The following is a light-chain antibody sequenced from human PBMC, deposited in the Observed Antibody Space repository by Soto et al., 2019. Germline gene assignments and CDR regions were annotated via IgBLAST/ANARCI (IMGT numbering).Light chain of an antibody. V-gene: IGKV1-39*01. CDR1: QSISNY. CDR2: SAS. J-gene: IGKJ2*01. Sequence: DIQMTQSPSSLSASVGDRLSITCRANQSISNYLNWYQKKAGKAPKLLIYSASSLQSGVPSRFSGSGSGTDFTLTISSLQPEDFATYYCQQTYGSPVSTFGQGTQLEIQ. CDR3: QQTYGSPVST.